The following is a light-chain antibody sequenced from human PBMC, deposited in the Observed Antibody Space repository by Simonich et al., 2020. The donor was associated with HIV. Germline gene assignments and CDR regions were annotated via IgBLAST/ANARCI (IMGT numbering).Light chain of an antibody. Sequence: QSALTQPPSASGSPGQSVTISCTGTSSDVGAYNYVSWYQQHPGKAPQLMISEVTKRPSGVPDRFSGSKSGNTASLTVSGLRAEDEADYYCSSYAGSNNWVFGGGTKLTVL. CDR3: SSYAGSNNWV. J-gene: IGLJ3*02. V-gene: IGLV2-8*01. CDR1: SSDVGAYNY. CDR2: EVT.